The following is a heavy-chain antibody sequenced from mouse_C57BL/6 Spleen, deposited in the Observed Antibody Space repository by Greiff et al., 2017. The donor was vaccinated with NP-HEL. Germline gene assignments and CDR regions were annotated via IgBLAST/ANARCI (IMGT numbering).Heavy chain of an antibody. D-gene: IGHD1-1*01. J-gene: IGHJ2*01. CDR2: IYPGGGYT. V-gene: IGHV1-63*01. CDR3: ARKVTTVVAPYYFDY. Sequence: QVQLKQSGAELVRPGTSVKMSCKASGYTFTNYWIGWAKQRPGHGLEWIGDIYPGGGYTNYNEKFKGKATLTADKSSSTAYMQFSSLTSEDSAIYYCARKVTTVVAPYYFDYWGQGTTLTVSS. CDR1: GYTFTNYW.